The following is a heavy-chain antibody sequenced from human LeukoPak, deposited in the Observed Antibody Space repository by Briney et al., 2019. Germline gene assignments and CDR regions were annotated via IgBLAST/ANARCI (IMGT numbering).Heavy chain of an antibody. CDR1: GYTFTSYG. CDR3: ARQVDTTMALPDY. CDR2: ISAYNGNT. J-gene: IGHJ4*02. D-gene: IGHD5-18*01. Sequence: ASVKVSCKASGYTFTSYGISWVRQAPGQGLEWMGWISAYNGNTNYAQKLQGKVTMTTDTSTSTAYMELRSLRSDDTAMFYCARQVDTTMALPDYWGQGTLVTVSS. V-gene: IGHV1-18*01.